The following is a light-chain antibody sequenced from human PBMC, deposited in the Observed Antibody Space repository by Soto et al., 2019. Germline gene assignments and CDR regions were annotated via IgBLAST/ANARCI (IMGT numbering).Light chain of an antibody. J-gene: IGLJ3*02. CDR2: LNNDGSH. CDR3: QTWGTGFLV. CDR1: SGHSSYA. Sequence: QLVRTQSPSASASLGASVKLTCTLSSGHSSYAIAWHQQQPEKGPRYLMKLNNDGSHNKGDGIPDRFSGSSSGAERYLTVSSLHSEDEADYYCQTWGTGFLVFGGGTKLSVL. V-gene: IGLV4-69*01.